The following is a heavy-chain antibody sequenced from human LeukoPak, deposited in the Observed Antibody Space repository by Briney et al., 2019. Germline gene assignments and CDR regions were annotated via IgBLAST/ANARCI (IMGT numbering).Heavy chain of an antibody. Sequence: GGALRLSCAASGFTFSSYAMHWVRQAPGKGLEWVAVISYHGSNKYYADSVKGRFTISRDNSKNTLYLQMNSLRAEDTAVYYCAKGQNDYVWGSYRYAFDIWGQETVVTVSS. V-gene: IGHV3-30-3*01. D-gene: IGHD3-16*02. CDR1: GFTFSSYA. J-gene: IGHJ3*02. CDR3: AKGQNDYVWGSYRYAFDI. CDR2: ISYHGSNK.